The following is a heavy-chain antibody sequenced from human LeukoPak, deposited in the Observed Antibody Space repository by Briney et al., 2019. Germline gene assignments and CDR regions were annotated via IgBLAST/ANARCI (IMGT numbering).Heavy chain of an antibody. CDR3: ASTQQLAYFDY. V-gene: IGHV4-34*01. CDR2: INHSGST. D-gene: IGHD6-13*01. Sequence: PSETLSLTCAVYGGSFSGYYWSWIRQPPGKGLEWIGEINHSGSTNYNASLKSRVTISVDTSKNQFSLKLSSVTAADTAVNYCASTQQLAYFDYWGQETLVTLSS. CDR1: GGSFSGYY. J-gene: IGHJ4*02.